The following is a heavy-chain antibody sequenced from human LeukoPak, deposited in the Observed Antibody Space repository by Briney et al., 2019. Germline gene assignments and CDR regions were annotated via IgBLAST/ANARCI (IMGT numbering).Heavy chain of an antibody. D-gene: IGHD4/OR15-4a*01. Sequence: GGALRLSCATPGLCFSGTWMTWVRQAPGKRLECVANIKPDGGQKSYLDSVKGRFTVSRDNAKNSLYLQMNSLRVEDTAIYFCASDLNGAGGWGQGTLVTVSS. J-gene: IGHJ4*02. V-gene: IGHV3-7*04. CDR3: ASDLNGAGG. CDR2: IKPDGGQK. CDR1: GLCFSGTW.